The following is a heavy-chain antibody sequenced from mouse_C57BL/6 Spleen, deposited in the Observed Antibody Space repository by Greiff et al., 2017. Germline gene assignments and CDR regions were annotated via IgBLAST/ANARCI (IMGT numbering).Heavy chain of an antibody. Sequence: EVKLQESGPGLVKPSQSLSLTCSVTGYSITSGYYWNWIRQFPGNKLEWMGYISYDGSNNYNPSLKNRISITRDTSKNQFFLKLNSVTTEDTATYYCARDDITTVVDYFDYWGQGTTLTVSS. D-gene: IGHD1-1*01. V-gene: IGHV3-6*01. CDR3: ARDDITTVVDYFDY. CDR1: GYSITSGYY. CDR2: ISYDGSN. J-gene: IGHJ2*01.